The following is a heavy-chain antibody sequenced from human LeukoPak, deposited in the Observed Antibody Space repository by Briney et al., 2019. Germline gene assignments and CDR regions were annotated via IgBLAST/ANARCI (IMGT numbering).Heavy chain of an antibody. CDR1: GFTFSSYA. V-gene: IGHV3-23*01. Sequence: GGSLRLSCAASGFTFSSYAMSWVRQAPGPGLEWVSAISGSCGSTYYAHSVTGRSTISRDNSKNTLYLQMNSLRAEDTAVYYCAKARPSRYSYGYDYGMDVWGQGTTVTVSS. CDR3: AKARPSRYSYGYDYGMDV. D-gene: IGHD5-18*01. CDR2: ISGSCGST. J-gene: IGHJ6*02.